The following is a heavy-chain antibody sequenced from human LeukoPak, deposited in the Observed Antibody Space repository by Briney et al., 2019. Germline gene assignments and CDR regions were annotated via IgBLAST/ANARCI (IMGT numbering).Heavy chain of an antibody. Sequence: PGGSLRLSCAASGFTFSSYAMSWVRQAPGKGLEWVSAISGSGGSTYYADSVKGRFTISRDNSKNTLYLQMNSLRAEDTAVYYCAKEVAGSNIVVVPAAIPGAFDIWGQGTMVTVSS. D-gene: IGHD2-2*02. CDR3: AKEVAGSNIVVVPAAIPGAFDI. J-gene: IGHJ3*02. CDR1: GFTFSSYA. V-gene: IGHV3-23*01. CDR2: ISGSGGST.